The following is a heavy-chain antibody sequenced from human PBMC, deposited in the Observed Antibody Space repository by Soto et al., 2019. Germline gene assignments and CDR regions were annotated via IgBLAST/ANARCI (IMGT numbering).Heavy chain of an antibody. D-gene: IGHD4-17*01. CDR1: GYTFTSYD. Sequence: AASVKVSSKASGYTFTSYDINWVRQATGKGREWMGWMNPNSGNTGYAQKFQGRVTMTRNTSISTAYMELSSLRSEDTAVYYCARVDGDYEYDAFDIWGQGTMVTVSS. CDR3: ARVDGDYEYDAFDI. V-gene: IGHV1-8*01. CDR2: MNPNSGNT. J-gene: IGHJ3*02.